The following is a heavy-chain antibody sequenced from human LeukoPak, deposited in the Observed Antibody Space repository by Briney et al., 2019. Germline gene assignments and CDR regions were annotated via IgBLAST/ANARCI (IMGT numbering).Heavy chain of an antibody. D-gene: IGHD2-2*01. Sequence: GASLRLSCAASGFTFSSYAMSWVRQAPGKGLEWVSAISGSGGSTYYADSVKGRFTISRDNSKNTLYLQMNSLRAEGTAVYYCAKVSCSSTSCYPNRNYYYYGMDVWGQGTTVTVSS. CDR3: AKVSCSSTSCYPNRNYYYYGMDV. CDR2: ISGSGGST. V-gene: IGHV3-23*01. CDR1: GFTFSSYA. J-gene: IGHJ6*02.